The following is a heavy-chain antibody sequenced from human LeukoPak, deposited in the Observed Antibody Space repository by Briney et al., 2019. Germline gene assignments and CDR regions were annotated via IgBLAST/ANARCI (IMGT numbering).Heavy chain of an antibody. CDR2: INPSGGST. D-gene: IGHD1-26*01. V-gene: IGHV1-46*01. CDR1: GYTFTSHY. CDR3: ARVESWEHSGSSQDAFDI. J-gene: IGHJ3*02. Sequence: ASVKVSCKASGYTFTSHYMHWVRQAPGQGLEWMGIINPSGGSTSYSQKFQGRVTMTRDMSTSTVYMELSSLRSDDTAVYYCARVESWEHSGSSQDAFDIWGQGTMVTVSS.